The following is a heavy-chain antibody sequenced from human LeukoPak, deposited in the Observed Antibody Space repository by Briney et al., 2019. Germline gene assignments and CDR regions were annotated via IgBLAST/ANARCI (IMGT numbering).Heavy chain of an antibody. CDR2: IYSGGST. CDR1: GFTVSSNY. V-gene: IGHV3-53*01. Sequence: GGSLRLSCAASGFTVSSNYMSWVRQAPGKGLEWVSVIYSGGSTYYADSVQGRFTISRDNSKNTLYLQMNNLRAEDTAIYYCAKDPNGDFIGTFDVWGRGTMVTVSS. D-gene: IGHD4-17*01. J-gene: IGHJ3*01. CDR3: AKDPNGDFIGTFDV.